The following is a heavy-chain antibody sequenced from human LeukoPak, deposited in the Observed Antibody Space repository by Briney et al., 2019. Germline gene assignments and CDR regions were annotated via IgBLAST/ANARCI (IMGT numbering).Heavy chain of an antibody. J-gene: IGHJ4*02. CDR3: ARVQYYYGSGSYQNHFDY. V-gene: IGHV1-18*01. Sequence: ASVKVSCKASGYTFTSYGISWVRQAPGQGLEWMGWISAYNGNTNYAQKLQGRVTMTTDTSTSTAYVELRSLRSDDTAVYYCARVQYYYGSGSYQNHFDYWGQGTLVTVSS. D-gene: IGHD3-10*01. CDR2: ISAYNGNT. CDR1: GYTFTSYG.